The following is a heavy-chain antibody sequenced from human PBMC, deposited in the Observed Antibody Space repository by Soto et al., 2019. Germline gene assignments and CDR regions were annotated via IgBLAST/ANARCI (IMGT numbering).Heavy chain of an antibody. CDR3: ARDRGVSGGPPRWAFWFDP. CDR2: INPSGGYT. J-gene: IGHJ5*02. Sequence: TSVKVSCKASGYTFSSYYMNWVRQAPGQGLEWLGIINPSGGYTTYAQRFLGRVTMTSDTSASTAYMELSSLRSEDTAVYYCARDRGVSGGPPRWAFWFDPWGQGTLVTVSS. CDR1: GYTFSSYY. V-gene: IGHV1-46*01. D-gene: IGHD6-19*01.